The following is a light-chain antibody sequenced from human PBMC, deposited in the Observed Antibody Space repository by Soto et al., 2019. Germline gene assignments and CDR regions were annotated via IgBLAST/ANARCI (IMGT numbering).Light chain of an antibody. CDR3: QQFDHLYT. V-gene: IGKV1-33*01. CDR1: QDINHF. CDR2: DAS. Sequence: DIQMTQSPSSLSASVGDRVTITCQASQDINHFLNWYQQKPGKAPKLLISDASILKTGVPSRFTGSGSGTNFNLTIKSLQPEDIATYYCQQFDHLYTFGQGTKVEIK. J-gene: IGKJ2*01.